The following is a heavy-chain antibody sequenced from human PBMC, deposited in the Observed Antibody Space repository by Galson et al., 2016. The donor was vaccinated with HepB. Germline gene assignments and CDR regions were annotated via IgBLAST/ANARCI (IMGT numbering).Heavy chain of an antibody. Sequence: SVKVSCKASGYTFTSYAMHWVRQAPGQSLEWMAWINAGTGNTKYSQTLQGRVTITRDTSASTTSMALSSLGSEDTAVYYCARGGYCISTSCYHPIDYWGQGTLVTVSS. V-gene: IGHV1-3*01. CDR3: ARGGYCISTSCYHPIDY. CDR2: INAGTGNT. CDR1: GYTFTSYA. J-gene: IGHJ4*02. D-gene: IGHD2-2*01.